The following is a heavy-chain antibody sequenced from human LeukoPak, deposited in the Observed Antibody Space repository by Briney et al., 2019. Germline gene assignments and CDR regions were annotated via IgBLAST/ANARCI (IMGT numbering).Heavy chain of an antibody. CDR2: ISDSGGST. CDR1: GLTFSNYA. D-gene: IGHD4-11*01. Sequence: PGGSLRLSCAASGLTFSNYAMSWVRQAPGKGLEWVSGISDSGGSTYYADSVKGRFTISRDNSKNTLYLQMNSLRAEDTAVYYCAKDSVKHKGYYYYYGMDVWGQGTTVTVSS. CDR3: AKDSVKHKGYYYYYGMDV. V-gene: IGHV3-23*01. J-gene: IGHJ6*02.